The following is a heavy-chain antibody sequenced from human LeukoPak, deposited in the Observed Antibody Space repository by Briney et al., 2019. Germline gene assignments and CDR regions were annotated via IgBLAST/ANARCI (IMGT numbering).Heavy chain of an antibody. CDR3: AKGLVRGSERPPMKNWFDP. Sequence: SGGSLRLSCAASGFTFSSYAMSWVRQAPGKGLEWVSAISGSGGSTYYADSVKGRFTISRDNSKNTLYLQMNILRAEDTAVYYCAKGLVRGSERPPMKNWFDPWGQGTLVTVSS. V-gene: IGHV3-23*01. CDR1: GFTFSSYA. CDR2: ISGSGGST. D-gene: IGHD3-10*01. J-gene: IGHJ5*02.